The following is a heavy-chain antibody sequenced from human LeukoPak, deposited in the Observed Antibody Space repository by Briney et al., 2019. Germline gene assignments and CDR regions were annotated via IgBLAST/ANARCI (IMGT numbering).Heavy chain of an antibody. CDR3: ARAHVDYYYYYMDV. CDR2: IYYSGST. Sequence: SETLSLTCTVSGGSISSSSYYWGWIRQPPGKGLEWIGSIYYSGSTYYNPSLKSRVTISIDTSKNQFSLKLSSVTAADTAVYYCARAHVDYYYYYMDVWGKGTTVTVSS. CDR1: GGSISSSSYY. J-gene: IGHJ6*03. V-gene: IGHV4-39*07.